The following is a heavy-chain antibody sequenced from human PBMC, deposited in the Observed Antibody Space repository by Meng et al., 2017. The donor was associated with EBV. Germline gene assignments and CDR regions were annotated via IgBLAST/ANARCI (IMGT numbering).Heavy chain of an antibody. V-gene: IGHV1-8*01. D-gene: IGHD2-15*01. J-gene: IGHJ5*02. CDR2: MNPNSGNT. CDR3: ARGRGVYCSGGSCYPGWFDP. CDR1: GYTFTSYD. Sequence: QVQVVQAGAEVKKPGASVKVSCKSSGYTFTSYDINWVRQATGQGLEWMGWMNPNSGNTGYAQKFQGRVTMTRNTSISTAYMELSSLRSEDTAVYYCARGRGVYCSGGSCYPGWFDPWGQGTLVTGSS.